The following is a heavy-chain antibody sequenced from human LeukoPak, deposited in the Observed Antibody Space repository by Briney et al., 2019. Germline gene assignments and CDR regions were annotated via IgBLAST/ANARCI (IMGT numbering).Heavy chain of an antibody. CDR2: ISVYNGNT. Sequence: GASVKVSCKASGYTFTSYGINWVRQAPGQGLEWMGWISVYNGNTNYAQKLQGRVTMTTDTSTKKAYMELRSLRSDDTAVYYCARENLGYGMDVWGQGTTVTVSS. CDR1: GYTFTSYG. CDR3: ARENLGYGMDV. J-gene: IGHJ6*02. V-gene: IGHV1-18*04. D-gene: IGHD7-27*01.